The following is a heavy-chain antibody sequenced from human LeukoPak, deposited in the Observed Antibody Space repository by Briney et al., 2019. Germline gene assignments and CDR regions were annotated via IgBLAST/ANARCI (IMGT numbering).Heavy chain of an antibody. CDR1: GYTFTDYL. J-gene: IGHJ4*02. Sequence: GASVKVSCKASGYTFTDYLINWVRQAPGQGLEWVGSISTKNGYTKLAQKFQGRVAMTKDTSANTIYMDLKSLTFDDTAVYYCAGEKLWFGEFPFDNWGQGTLVSVSS. D-gene: IGHD3-10*01. CDR3: AGEKLWFGEFPFDN. V-gene: IGHV1-18*01. CDR2: ISTKNGYT.